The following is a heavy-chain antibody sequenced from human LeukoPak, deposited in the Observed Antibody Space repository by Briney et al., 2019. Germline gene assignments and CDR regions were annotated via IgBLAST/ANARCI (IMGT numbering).Heavy chain of an antibody. CDR3: AIRATAEYFDY. CDR2: IYPGDSDT. CDR1: GYTFTNYW. Sequence: KPGKSLKISCQGSGYTFTNYWIAWVRQMPGKGLEWMEIIYPGDSDTTYSPSFQGRVTISADKSTSTAYLQWNSLTASDTAIYYCAIRATAEYFDYWGQGTLVTVSS. V-gene: IGHV5-51*01. J-gene: IGHJ4*02.